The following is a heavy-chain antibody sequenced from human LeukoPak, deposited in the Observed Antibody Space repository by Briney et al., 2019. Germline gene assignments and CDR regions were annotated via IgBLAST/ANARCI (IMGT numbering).Heavy chain of an antibody. V-gene: IGHV3-30*02. D-gene: IGHD4-23*01. Sequence: GGSLRLSCAASGFTFSSYGMHWVRQAPGKGLEWVAFIRYDGSNKYYADSVKGRFTISRDNSKNTLYLQMNSLRAGDTAVYYCAKEPDYGGNSFDYWGQGTLVTVSS. J-gene: IGHJ4*02. CDR1: GFTFSSYG. CDR2: IRYDGSNK. CDR3: AKEPDYGGNSFDY.